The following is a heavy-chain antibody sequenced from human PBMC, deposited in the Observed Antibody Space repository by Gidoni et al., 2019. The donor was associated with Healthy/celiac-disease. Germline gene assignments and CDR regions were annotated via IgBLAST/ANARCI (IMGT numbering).Heavy chain of an antibody. CDR3: AREISSSWKYYFDY. CDR1: GYTFTGYY. J-gene: IGHJ4*02. V-gene: IGHV1-2*04. D-gene: IGHD6-13*01. CDR2: INPNSGGT. Sequence: QVQLVQSGAEVKKPGASVKVSCKASGYTFTGYYMHWVRQAPGQGFEWMGWINPNSGGTNYAQKFQGWVTMTRDTSISPAYMELSRLGSDDTAVYYCAREISSSWKYYFDYWGQGTLVTVSS.